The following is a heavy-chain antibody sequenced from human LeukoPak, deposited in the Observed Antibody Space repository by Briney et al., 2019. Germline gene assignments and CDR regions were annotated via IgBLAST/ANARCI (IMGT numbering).Heavy chain of an antibody. V-gene: IGHV3-23*01. CDR2: ISGSGGST. CDR1: GFTFSSYA. J-gene: IGHJ4*02. D-gene: IGHD5-12*01. Sequence: GGSLRLSCAASGFTFSSYATSWVRQAPGKGLEWVSAISGSGGSTYYADSVKGRFTISRDNSKNTLYLQMNSLRAEDTAVYYCAKLEGGYVSGPDYWGQGTLVTVSS. CDR3: AKLEGGYVSGPDY.